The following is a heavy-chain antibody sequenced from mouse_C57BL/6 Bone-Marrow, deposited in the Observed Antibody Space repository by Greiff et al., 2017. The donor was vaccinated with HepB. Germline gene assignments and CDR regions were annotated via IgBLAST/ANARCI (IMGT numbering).Heavy chain of an antibody. CDR2: IYPRSGNT. CDR3: ARSDYGSRDAY. V-gene: IGHV1-81*01. Sequence: QVQLQQSGAELARPGASVKLSCKASGYTFTSYGISWVKQRTGQGLEWIGEIYPRSGNTYYNEKFKGKATLTADKSSSTAYMELRSLTSEDSAVYFCARSDYGSRDAYWGQGTLVTVSA. J-gene: IGHJ3*01. D-gene: IGHD1-1*01. CDR1: GYTFTSYG.